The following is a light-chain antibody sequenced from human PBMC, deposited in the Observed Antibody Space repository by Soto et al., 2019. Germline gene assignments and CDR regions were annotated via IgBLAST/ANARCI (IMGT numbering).Light chain of an antibody. CDR2: AAS. J-gene: IGKJ1*01. CDR3: QQSYSDWT. CDR1: QSISAY. Sequence: DIQMTQSPSSLSASVGDRVTITCRASQSISAYLNWYQQTPGKAPKLLIYAASSLQTGVPSRFSGSGSATDFALTISSLQPEDFATYYCQQSYSDWTFGQGTKVEV. V-gene: IGKV1-39*01.